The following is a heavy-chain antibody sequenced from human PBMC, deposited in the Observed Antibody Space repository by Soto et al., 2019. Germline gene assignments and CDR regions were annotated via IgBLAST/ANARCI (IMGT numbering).Heavy chain of an antibody. CDR2: ISGSSSYI. D-gene: IGHD2-15*01. Sequence: LRLSCAASGFTFSSYSMNWVRQAPGKGLEWVSSISGSSSYIYYADSVKGRFTISRDNAKNSLYLQMNSLRAEDTAVYYCARRGVVVAAMRSRALDYWGQGTLVTVSS. J-gene: IGHJ4*02. CDR3: ARRGVVVAAMRSRALDY. CDR1: GFTFSSYS. V-gene: IGHV3-21*01.